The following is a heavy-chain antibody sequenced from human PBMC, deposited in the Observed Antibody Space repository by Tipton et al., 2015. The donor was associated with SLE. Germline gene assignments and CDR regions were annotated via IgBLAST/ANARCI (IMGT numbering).Heavy chain of an antibody. D-gene: IGHD2/OR15-2a*01. V-gene: IGHV4-31*11. J-gene: IGHJ3*01. CDR3: AKVLPTVYGAFDV. CDR2: ISYSGST. Sequence: TLSLTCGVYGESFLGYFWTWIRQHPGKGLEWIGYISYSGSTHYNPSLKSRVTISGDTTKNQVSLRLTSVTAADTAVYYCAKVLPTVYGAFDVWGQGTVLTVSS. CDR1: GESFLGYF.